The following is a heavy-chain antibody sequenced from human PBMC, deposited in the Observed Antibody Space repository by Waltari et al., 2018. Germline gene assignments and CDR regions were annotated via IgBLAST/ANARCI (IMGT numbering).Heavy chain of an antibody. J-gene: IGHJ4*02. D-gene: IGHD3-10*01. Sequence: EVQLVASGGGLVRPAGSLRLSCAASGFTFTPSWMHWVRQAPGKGLVWVARINSEGSLISYAASVKGRFTISRDNAKNTLYLQMNSLRAEDTAVYYCARGGGSLDYWGQGTQVTVSS. CDR2: INSEGSLI. V-gene: IGHV3-74*01. CDR3: ARGGGSLDY. CDR1: GFTFTPSW.